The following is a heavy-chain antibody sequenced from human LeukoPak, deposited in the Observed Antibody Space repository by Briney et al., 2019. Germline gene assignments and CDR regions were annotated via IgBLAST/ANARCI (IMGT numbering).Heavy chain of an antibody. J-gene: IGHJ4*02. CDR2: LNHSGST. V-gene: IGHV4-59*11. Sequence: SETLSLTCTVSGGSIGSHYWSWIRQPPGKGLEWIGYLNHSGSTNYNASLKSRVTISVDMSKNQLSLKLSSVTAADTAVYYCARDDSGNFDYWGQGILVTVSS. D-gene: IGHD3-10*01. CDR1: GGSIGSHY. CDR3: ARDDSGNFDY.